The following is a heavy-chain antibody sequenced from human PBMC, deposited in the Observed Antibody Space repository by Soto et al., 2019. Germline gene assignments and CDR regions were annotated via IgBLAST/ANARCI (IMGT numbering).Heavy chain of an antibody. CDR1: GGSISSSSYY. CDR3: ARHYYWNGPFDY. V-gene: IGHV4-39*01. CDR2: IYYSGST. Sequence: PSETLSLTCTVSGGSISSSSYYWGWIRQPPGKGLEWIGSIYYSGSTYYNPSLKSRVTISVDTSKNQFSLKLSSVTAADTAVYYCARHYYWNGPFDYWGQGTLVTVSS. D-gene: IGHD1-1*01. J-gene: IGHJ4*02.